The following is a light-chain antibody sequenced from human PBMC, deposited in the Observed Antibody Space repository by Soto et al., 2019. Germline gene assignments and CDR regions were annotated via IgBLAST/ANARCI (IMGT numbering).Light chain of an antibody. V-gene: IGKV3-15*01. CDR1: QSVNSN. J-gene: IGKJ1*01. Sequence: EIVMTQSPATLSVSPGERATLSCRASQSVNSNLAWYQQKPGQAPRLLIYGASTRATGVPARFSGSGSGTDFTPTISSLQSEYFAVYFCQHYNNWLTCGQGTKVEIK. CDR2: GAS. CDR3: QHYNNWLT.